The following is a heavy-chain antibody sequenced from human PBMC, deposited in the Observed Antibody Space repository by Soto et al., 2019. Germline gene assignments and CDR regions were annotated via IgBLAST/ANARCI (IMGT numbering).Heavy chain of an antibody. CDR3: ARDVMANNRAHWYFEL. Sequence: QVQLQQWGAGLLKPSETLSLTCAVYGGSFSGYYWSWIRQPPGKGLEWIGEITHSGSTNYNSSLKSRVTVAVDTSKSQFSLKLSSVTAADTAVYYCARDVMANNRAHWYFELWGRGTLVTVSS. D-gene: IGHD2-8*01. CDR2: ITHSGST. CDR1: GGSFSGYY. V-gene: IGHV4-34*01. J-gene: IGHJ2*01.